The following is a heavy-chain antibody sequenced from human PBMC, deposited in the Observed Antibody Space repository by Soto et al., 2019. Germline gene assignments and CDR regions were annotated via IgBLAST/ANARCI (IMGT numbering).Heavy chain of an antibody. CDR1: GYTFTSYY. Sequence: APVKVSCKSSGYTFTSYYMYWVRQAPGQGLEWMGIINPSGGGTSYAQKFQGRVTMTRDTSTSTVYMELSSLRSEDTAVYYGASRPVGQDFDRWGQGTMVTV. CDR3: ASRPVGQDFDR. CDR2: INPSGGGT. V-gene: IGHV1-46*01. D-gene: IGHD2-15*01. J-gene: IGHJ3*02.